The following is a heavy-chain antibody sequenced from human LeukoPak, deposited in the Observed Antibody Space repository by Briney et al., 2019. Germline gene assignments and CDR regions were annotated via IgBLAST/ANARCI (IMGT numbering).Heavy chain of an antibody. D-gene: IGHD6-19*01. Sequence: ASVKVSCKASGYSFTSYGITWVRQAPGQGLEWMGWINPYNGNTNYAQKLQGRVTMTTDTSTSTACMDLRSLRSDDTAVYYCARERSGWFFSNWGQGTLVTVSS. CDR3: ARERSGWFFSN. CDR1: GYSFTSYG. V-gene: IGHV1-18*01. CDR2: INPYNGNT. J-gene: IGHJ4*02.